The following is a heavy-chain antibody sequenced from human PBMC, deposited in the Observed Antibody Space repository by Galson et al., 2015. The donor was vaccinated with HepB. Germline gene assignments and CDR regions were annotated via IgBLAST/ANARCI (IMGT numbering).Heavy chain of an antibody. Sequence: SLRLSCAASGFTFSSYSMNWVRQAPGKGLEWVSYISSSSSTIYYADSVEGRFTISRDNAKNSLYLQMNSLRDEDTAVYYCARDHCSSTSCWGYYYYYYMDVWGKGTTVTVSS. D-gene: IGHD2-2*01. CDR2: ISSSSSTI. CDR1: GFTFSSYS. CDR3: ARDHCSSTSCWGYYYYYYMDV. V-gene: IGHV3-48*02. J-gene: IGHJ6*03.